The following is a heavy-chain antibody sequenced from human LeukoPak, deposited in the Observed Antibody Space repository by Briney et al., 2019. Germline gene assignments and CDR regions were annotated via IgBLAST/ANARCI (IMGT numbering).Heavy chain of an antibody. CDR2: ISGNGYST. CDR1: GFTFSSDD. J-gene: IGHJ4*02. CDR3: ARDLLIGDFDY. Sequence: GGSLRLSCAASGFTFSSDDINWVRQAPGKGLEWVSGISGNGYSTYYADSVKGRFTISRDNSKNTLYLQMNSLGAEDTAVYYCARDLLIGDFDYWGQGTLVTVSS. V-gene: IGHV3-23*01.